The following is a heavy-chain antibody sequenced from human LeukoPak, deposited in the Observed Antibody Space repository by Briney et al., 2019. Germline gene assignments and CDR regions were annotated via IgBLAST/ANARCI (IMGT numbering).Heavy chain of an antibody. CDR1: GGSISSSNHY. D-gene: IGHD1-26*01. Sequence: SETLSLTCTVSGGSISSSNHYWGWICQPPGKGLECIGGIYYSGRTYYNPSLKSRVTISLDTSKNQFSLKLSSVTAADTAVYYCARIEYSGPLDYWGQGTLVIVSS. J-gene: IGHJ4*02. CDR2: IYYSGRT. CDR3: ARIEYSGPLDY. V-gene: IGHV4-39*07.